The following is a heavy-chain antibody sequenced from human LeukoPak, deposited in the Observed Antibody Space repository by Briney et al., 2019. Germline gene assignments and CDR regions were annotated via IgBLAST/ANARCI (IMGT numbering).Heavy chain of an antibody. J-gene: IGHJ4*02. D-gene: IGHD3-10*01. CDR2: ISSSSSYI. Sequence: PGRSLRLSCAASGFTFSSYSMNWVRQAPGKGLEWVSSISSSSSYIYYADSVKGRFTISRDNAKNSLYLQMNSLRAEDTAVYYCARARANYGSGSYTFDYWGQGTLVTVSS. V-gene: IGHV3-21*01. CDR1: GFTFSSYS. CDR3: ARARANYGSGSYTFDY.